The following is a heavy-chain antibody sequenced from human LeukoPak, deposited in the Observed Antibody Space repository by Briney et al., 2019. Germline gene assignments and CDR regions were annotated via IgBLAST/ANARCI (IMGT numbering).Heavy chain of an antibody. Sequence: GRSLRLSCAASGFTFSSHVIHWVRQAPGKGLEWVALISPDGSRNWYADSVKGRFSISRDNSKNTLHLQMDSLRAEDTAVYYCARDQSGTYSVDYWGQGTLVTVSS. CDR2: ISPDGSRN. CDR3: ARDQSGTYSVDY. J-gene: IGHJ4*02. D-gene: IGHD1-26*01. CDR1: GFTFSSHV. V-gene: IGHV3-30*04.